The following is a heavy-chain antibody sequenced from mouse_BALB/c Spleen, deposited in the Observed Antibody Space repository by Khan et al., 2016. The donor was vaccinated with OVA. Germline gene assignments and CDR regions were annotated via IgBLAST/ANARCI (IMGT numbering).Heavy chain of an antibody. V-gene: IGHV1-4*01. CDR1: GYTFNNYT. CDR2: INPSTSST. Sequence: QVPLQQPGAELARPGASVKMSCKASGYTFNNYTMHWLKQRPGQGLEWIGYINPSTSSTYYNQNFNDRATLTADKSYSTAYKQLSRLTTDDSAVYYCASYYRYPAWFAYWGQGTLVTVSA. J-gene: IGHJ3*01. D-gene: IGHD2-14*01. CDR3: ASYYRYPAWFAY.